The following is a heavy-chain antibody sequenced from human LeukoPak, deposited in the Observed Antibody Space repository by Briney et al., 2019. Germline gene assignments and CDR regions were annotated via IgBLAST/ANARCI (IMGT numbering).Heavy chain of an antibody. CDR2: IIPIFGTA. J-gene: IGHJ4*02. CDR3: ARGPYSSSSGGVPDY. Sequence: ASVKVSCKASGGTFSSYAISWVRQAPGQGLEWMGGIIPIFGTANYAQKFQGRVTITTDESTSTAYMELSSLRSEDTAVYYCARGPYSSSSGGVPDYWGQGTLVTVSS. V-gene: IGHV1-69*05. D-gene: IGHD6-6*01. CDR1: GGTFSSYA.